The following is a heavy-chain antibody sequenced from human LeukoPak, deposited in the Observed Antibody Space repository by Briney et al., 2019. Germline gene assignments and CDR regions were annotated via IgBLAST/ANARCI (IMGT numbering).Heavy chain of an antibody. J-gene: IGHJ4*02. V-gene: IGHV4-39*02. CDR2: IYYSGST. CDR3: TRESSSSPDY. Sequence: PSETLSLTCSVSGGSISSSSYHWGWNRQPAGKGLEWIGSIYYSGSTYYNLSLRGRVSISVDTSKNQFSLKLSSVTAADTAVYYCTRESSSSPDYWGQGTLVTVSS. D-gene: IGHD6-13*01. CDR1: GGSISSSSYH.